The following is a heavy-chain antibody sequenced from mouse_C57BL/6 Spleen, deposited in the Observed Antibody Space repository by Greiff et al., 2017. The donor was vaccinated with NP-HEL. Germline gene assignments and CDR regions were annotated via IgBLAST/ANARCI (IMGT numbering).Heavy chain of an antibody. CDR1: GYSFTDYN. V-gene: IGHV1-39*01. J-gene: IGHJ3*01. CDR2: INPNDGTT. D-gene: IGHD4-1*02. CDR3: ESQLRRRWFAY. Sequence: VQLQQSGPELVKPGASVKLSCKASGYSFTDYNMNWVKQSHGKSLEWIGVINPNDGTTSYHQKFKGKSTLTVDKSYSTAYMQLNSLTSEESAVNYCESQLRRRWFAYWGQGTLVTVSA.